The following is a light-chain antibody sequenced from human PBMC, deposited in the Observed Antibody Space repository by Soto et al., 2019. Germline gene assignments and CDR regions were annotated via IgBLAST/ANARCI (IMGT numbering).Light chain of an antibody. J-gene: IGLJ1*01. CDR3: QSYDSSLSGFYG. V-gene: IGLV1-40*01. CDR2: GNS. Sequence: CFRMLLPSVSGAPGQRFTISCTGSISNIGAGYDVHWYQQLPGTAPKLLIYGNSNRPSGVPDRFSGSKSGTSASLAITGLQADDEADYYCQSYDSSLSGFYGLGTGTKVTVL. CDR1: ISNIGAGYD.